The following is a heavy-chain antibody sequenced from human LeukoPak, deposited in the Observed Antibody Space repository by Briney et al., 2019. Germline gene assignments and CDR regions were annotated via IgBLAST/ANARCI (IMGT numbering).Heavy chain of an antibody. J-gene: IGHJ2*01. CDR2: IHYTGAT. CDR3: ARGVLGPYYFDL. D-gene: IGHD7-27*01. Sequence: SAETLSLTCAVYGGTFRGYYWSWIRQPPGKGLEWIGEIHYTGATNYKPSLKSRVTISGDPSKNQVSLRVYSVTAADTAVYYCARGVLGPYYFDLWGRGTLATVSS. V-gene: IGHV4-34*01. CDR1: GGTFRGYY.